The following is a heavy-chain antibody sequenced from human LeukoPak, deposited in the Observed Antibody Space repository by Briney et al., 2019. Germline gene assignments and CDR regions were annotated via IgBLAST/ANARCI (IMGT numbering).Heavy chain of an antibody. V-gene: IGHV3-53*01. CDR2: IFSGGTT. CDR1: GFTFSDYY. D-gene: IGHD2/OR15-2a*01. J-gene: IGHJ4*02. CDR3: ARGKTSTHYPAPFGFDY. Sequence: GGSLRLSCAASGFTFSDYYMSWIRQAPGKGLEWVSVIFSGGTTYYADSVKGRFTISRDTSKNMLYLQMTSVRVDDTAVYYCARGKTSTHYPAPFGFDYWGQGTLVTVSS.